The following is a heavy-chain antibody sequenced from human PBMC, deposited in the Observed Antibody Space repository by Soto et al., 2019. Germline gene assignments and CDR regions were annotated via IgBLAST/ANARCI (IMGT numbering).Heavy chain of an antibody. CDR2: ITPLFGTT. J-gene: IGHJ5*02. V-gene: IGHV1-69*01. Sequence: QVHLVQSGAEVKKPGSSVKVSCKPSGGTFSRYTLTWVRQAPGQGLEWVGGITPLFGTTNYAQKFQGRVTITADLSTSTAYMGLVTLRSEDTPVYYCARRPDYGDHVGWSYPWGQGTLVNVSA. CDR1: GGTFSRYT. CDR3: ARRPDYGDHVGWSYP. D-gene: IGHD4-17*01.